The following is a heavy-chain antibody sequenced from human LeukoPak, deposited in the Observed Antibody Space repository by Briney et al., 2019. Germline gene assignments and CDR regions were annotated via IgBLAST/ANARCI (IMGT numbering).Heavy chain of an antibody. CDR1: GFTVSSNY. CDR3: VRGYDFWSGYLGIYYFDY. D-gene: IGHD3-3*01. J-gene: IGHJ4*02. CDR2: IYSGGST. Sequence: PGGSLRLSCAASGFTVSSNYMSWVRQAPGKGLEWVSVIYSGGSTYYADSVKGRFTISRDNSKNTLYLQMNSLRAEDTAVYYCVRGYDFWSGYLGIYYFDYWGQGTLVTVSS. V-gene: IGHV3-53*01.